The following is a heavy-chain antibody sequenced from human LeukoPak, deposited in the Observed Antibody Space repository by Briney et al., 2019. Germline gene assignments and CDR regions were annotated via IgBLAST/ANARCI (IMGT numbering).Heavy chain of an antibody. D-gene: IGHD1-26*01. CDR3: ARGRYSGSYFAFDI. CDR1: GGSFSGYY. J-gene: IGHJ3*02. Sequence: SETLSLTCAVYGGSFSGYYWSWIRQPPGKGLEWIGEINHSGSTNYNPSLKGRVTISVDTSKNQFSLKLSSVTAADTAVYYCARGRYSGSYFAFDIWGQGTMVTVSS. V-gene: IGHV4-34*01. CDR2: INHSGST.